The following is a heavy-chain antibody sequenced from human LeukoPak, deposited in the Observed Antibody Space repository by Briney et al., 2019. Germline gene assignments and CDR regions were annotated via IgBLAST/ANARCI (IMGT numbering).Heavy chain of an antibody. D-gene: IGHD6-13*01. Sequence: PGGSLRLSCAASGSTFSNAWMSWVRQAPGKGLEWVGRIKSKTDGGTTDYAAPVKGRFTISRDDSKNTLYLQMNSLKTEDIAVYYCTTTIAAAGTTDYWGQGTLVTVSS. CDR1: GSTFSNAW. J-gene: IGHJ4*02. V-gene: IGHV3-15*01. CDR3: TTTIAAAGTTDY. CDR2: IKSKTDGGTT.